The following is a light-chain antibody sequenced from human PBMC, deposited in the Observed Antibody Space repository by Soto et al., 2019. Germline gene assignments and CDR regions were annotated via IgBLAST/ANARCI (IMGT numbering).Light chain of an antibody. Sequence: QSALTQPPSASGSPGQSVTISCTGTSSDVGGYNYVSWYQHHPGKAPKLMIYDVSNRPSGVSNRFSGSKSGNTASLTISGLQAEDGADYYCTSYTSSSTYVFGTGTKVTVL. J-gene: IGLJ1*01. CDR1: SSDVGGYNY. CDR2: DVS. CDR3: TSYTSSSTYV. V-gene: IGLV2-14*03.